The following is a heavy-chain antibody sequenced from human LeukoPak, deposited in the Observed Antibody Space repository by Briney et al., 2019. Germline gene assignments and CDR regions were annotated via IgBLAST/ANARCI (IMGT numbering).Heavy chain of an antibody. Sequence: SETLSLTCAVSGASISKTNWWSWVRQPPGKGLEWIGEIYHSGKTNYNPSLKGRVTISVDKSKNQISLKLSSVTAADTAVYYCARDDYDSSGYSFDYWGQGTLVTVSS. CDR3: ARDDYDSSGYSFDY. J-gene: IGHJ4*02. CDR2: IYHSGKT. V-gene: IGHV4-4*02. CDR1: GASISKTNW. D-gene: IGHD3-22*01.